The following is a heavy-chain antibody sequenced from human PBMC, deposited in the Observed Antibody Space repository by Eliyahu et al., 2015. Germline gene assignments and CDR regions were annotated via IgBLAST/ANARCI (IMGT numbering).Heavy chain of an antibody. CDR1: GVSISSYY. D-gene: IGHD5-18*01. J-gene: IGHJ4*02. CDR2: IYYSGST. Sequence: VQLQESGPGLVKPSETLSLTCTVSGVSISSYYWSWIRQPPGKGLEWIGHIYYSGSTNYKPSLKSRVTISVDTSKNQFSLMLTSVTAADTAVYYCARGTAMVRIDYWGQGTRVTVSS. V-gene: IGHV4-59*01. CDR3: ARGTAMVRIDY.